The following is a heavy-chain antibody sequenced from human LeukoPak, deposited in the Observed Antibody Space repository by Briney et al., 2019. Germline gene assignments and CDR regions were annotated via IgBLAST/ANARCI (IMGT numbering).Heavy chain of an antibody. CDR1: GGSISSSSYY. J-gene: IGHJ4*02. CDR2: IYYSGST. Sequence: TETLSLTCTVSGGSISSSSYYWGWIRQPPGKGLEWIGSIYYSGSTYYNPSLKSRVTISVDTSKNQFSLTLSSVTAADTAVYYCASSVDTAMVWGQGTLVTVSS. V-gene: IGHV4-39*01. D-gene: IGHD5-18*01. CDR3: ASSVDTAMV.